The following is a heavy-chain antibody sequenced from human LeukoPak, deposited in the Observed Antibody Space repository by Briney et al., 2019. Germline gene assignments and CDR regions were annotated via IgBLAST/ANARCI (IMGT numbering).Heavy chain of an antibody. CDR1: GGSISSYY. CDR2: IYYSGST. CDR3: ASELRFLDLGDYYYMDV. Sequence: ASETLSLTCTVSGGSISSYYWSWIRQPPGKGLEWIGYIYYSGSTNYNPSLKSRVTISVDTSKNQFSLKLSSVTAADTAVYYCASELRFLDLGDYYYMDVWGKGITVTVSS. J-gene: IGHJ6*03. D-gene: IGHD3-3*01. V-gene: IGHV4-59*08.